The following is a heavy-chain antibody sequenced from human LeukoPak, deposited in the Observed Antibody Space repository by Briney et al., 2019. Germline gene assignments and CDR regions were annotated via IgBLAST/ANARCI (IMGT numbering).Heavy chain of an antibody. CDR2: ISYDGSNK. D-gene: IGHD2-2*01. Sequence: GGSLRLSCAASGFTFSSYGMHWVRQAPGKGLEWVAVISYDGSNKYYADSVKGRFTISRDNSKNTLYLQMNSLRAEDTAVYYCAQEGRVPAALRYWGQGTLVTVSS. J-gene: IGHJ4*02. CDR1: GFTFSSYG. CDR3: AQEGRVPAALRY. V-gene: IGHV3-30*18.